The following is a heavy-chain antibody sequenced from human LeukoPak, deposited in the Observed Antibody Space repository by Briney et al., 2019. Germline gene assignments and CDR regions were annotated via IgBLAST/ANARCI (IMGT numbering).Heavy chain of an antibody. Sequence: GASVKVSCEASGYTFTSYAMHWVRQAPGQRLEWMGWINAGNGNTKYSQKFQGRITITRDTSASTAYMELSSMRSEDTAVYYCARGYYDYVWGSSVIDYWGQGTLVTVSS. J-gene: IGHJ4*02. CDR2: INAGNGNT. CDR1: GYTFTSYA. CDR3: ARGYYDYVWGSSVIDY. D-gene: IGHD3-16*01. V-gene: IGHV1-3*01.